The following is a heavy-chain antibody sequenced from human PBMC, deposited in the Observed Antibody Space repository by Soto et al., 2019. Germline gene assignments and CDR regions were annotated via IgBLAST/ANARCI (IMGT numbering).Heavy chain of an antibody. J-gene: IGHJ6*02. CDR2: ISSSSSYI. D-gene: IGHD3-22*01. CDR3: ASHTYYYDSSGQAHLYYYGMDV. Sequence: GGSLRLSCAASGFTFSSYSMNWVRQAPGKGLEWVSSISSSSSYIYYADSVKGRFTISRDNAKNSLYLQMNSLRAEDTAVYYCASHTYYYDSSGQAHLYYYGMDVWGQGTPVTVSS. CDR1: GFTFSSYS. V-gene: IGHV3-21*01.